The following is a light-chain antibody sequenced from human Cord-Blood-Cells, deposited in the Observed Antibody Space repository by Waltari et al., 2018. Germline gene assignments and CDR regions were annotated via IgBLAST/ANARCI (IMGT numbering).Light chain of an antibody. V-gene: IGLV1-47*01. CDR3: AAWDDSLSGYV. J-gene: IGLJ1*01. CDR1: SSNIGRNY. Sequence: GQRVTISCSGSSSNIGRNYVYWYQQLRGTAPKLLLYRNNQRPSGVHNRFSGSKSGTSASLAISGRRSEEEADYYCAAWDDSLSGYVFGTGTKVTVL. CDR2: RNN.